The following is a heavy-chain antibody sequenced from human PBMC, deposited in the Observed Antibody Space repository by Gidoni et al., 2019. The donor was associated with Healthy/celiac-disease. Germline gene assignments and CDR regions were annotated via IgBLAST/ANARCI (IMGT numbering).Heavy chain of an antibody. D-gene: IGHD6-13*01. CDR1: GGSFSGYY. Sequence: QVQLQQWGAGLLKPSETLSLTCAVYGGSFSGYYWSWIRQPPGKGLEWIGEINHSGSPNYNPSLKSRVTISVDTSKNQFSLKLSSVTAADTAVYYCARGSPGIAAAPLDYWGQGTLVTVSS. CDR3: ARGSPGIAAAPLDY. J-gene: IGHJ4*02. CDR2: INHSGSP. V-gene: IGHV4-34*01.